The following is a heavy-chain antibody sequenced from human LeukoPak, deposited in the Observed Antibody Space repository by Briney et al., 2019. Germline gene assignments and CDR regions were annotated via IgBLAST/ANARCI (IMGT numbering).Heavy chain of an antibody. CDR3: ARQKAAAGHFDY. CDR1: GYTFTDYY. CDR2: IDPNSGGT. V-gene: IGHV1-2*02. J-gene: IGHJ4*02. D-gene: IGHD6-13*01. Sequence: GASVKVSCKASGYTFTDYYIHWVRQAPGQGLEWMGWIDPNSGGTNYAQKFQGRVTMTRDTSISSAYMDLSRLRYDDTAVYYCARQKAAAGHFDYGGQGTLVTVSS.